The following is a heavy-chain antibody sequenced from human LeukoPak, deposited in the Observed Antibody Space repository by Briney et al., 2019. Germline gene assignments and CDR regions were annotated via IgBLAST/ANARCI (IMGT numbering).Heavy chain of an antibody. CDR3: AGGSGTYSPDY. CDR1: GFFFSSHA. V-gene: IGHV3-30-3*01. Sequence: GRSLRLSCAASGFFFSSHAFHWVRQAPGKGLEWVAVTSYDGTKNFYADAVKGRFTISRDNSKKSLYLQMNSLRVEDTAVYYCAGGSGTYSPDYWGQGTLVTVSS. D-gene: IGHD3-16*01. CDR2: TSYDGTKN. J-gene: IGHJ4*02.